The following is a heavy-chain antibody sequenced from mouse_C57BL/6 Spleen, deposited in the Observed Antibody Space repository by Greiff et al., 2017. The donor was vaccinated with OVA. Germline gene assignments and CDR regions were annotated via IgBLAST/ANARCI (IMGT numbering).Heavy chain of an antibody. D-gene: IGHD1-1*01. CDR3: AREDYYGSSYAWFAY. J-gene: IGHJ3*01. V-gene: IGHV1-84*01. Sequence: VHLVESGPELVKPGASVKISCKASGYTFTDYYINWVKQRPGQGLEWIGWIYPGSGNTKYNEKFKGKATLTVDTSSSTAYMQLSSLTSEDSAVYFCAREDYYGSSYAWFAYWGQGTLVTVSA. CDR1: GYTFTDYY. CDR2: IYPGSGNT.